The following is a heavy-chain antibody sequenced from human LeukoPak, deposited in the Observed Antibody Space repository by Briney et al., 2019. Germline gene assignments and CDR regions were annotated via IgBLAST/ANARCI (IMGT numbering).Heavy chain of an antibody. J-gene: IGHJ4*02. CDR2: FYCGNT. Sequence: SETLSLTCSVSGGSISSNSYYWGWIRQPPGKGLEWIGSFYCGNTYYNPSLKSRVTISIDTSKNQLSLQLTSVTAADTAVYYCARVTDWNDLDYWGQGTLVTVSS. CDR3: ARVTDWNDLDY. CDR1: GGSISSNSYY. D-gene: IGHD1-1*01. V-gene: IGHV4-39*07.